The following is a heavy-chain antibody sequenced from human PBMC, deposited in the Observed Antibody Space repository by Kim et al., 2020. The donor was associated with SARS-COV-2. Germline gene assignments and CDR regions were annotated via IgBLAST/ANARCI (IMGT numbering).Heavy chain of an antibody. Sequence: NDAQKFQSRVTMSTDTSTTTAYMELRSLRSDDTAVYYCAREERSGSYVDYWGQGTLVTVSS. J-gene: IGHJ4*02. CDR3: AREERSGSYVDY. V-gene: IGHV1-18*01. D-gene: IGHD1-26*01.